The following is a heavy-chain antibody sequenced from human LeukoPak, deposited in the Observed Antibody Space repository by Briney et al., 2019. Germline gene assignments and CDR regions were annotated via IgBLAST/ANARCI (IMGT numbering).Heavy chain of an antibody. V-gene: IGHV3-64*01. CDR3: AKEGSSWSTFDY. CDR1: GFTFSSYA. D-gene: IGHD6-13*01. J-gene: IGHJ4*02. CDR2: ISSNGDST. Sequence: GGSLRLSCAASGFTFSSYAMHWVRQAPGKGLEYVSAISSNGDSTYYANSVKGRFTISRDNSKNTLYLQMNSLRAEDMALYYCAKEGSSWSTFDYWGQGTLVTVSS.